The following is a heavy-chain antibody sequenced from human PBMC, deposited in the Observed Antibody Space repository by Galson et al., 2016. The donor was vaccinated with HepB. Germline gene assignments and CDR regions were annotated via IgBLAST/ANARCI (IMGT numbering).Heavy chain of an antibody. D-gene: IGHD3-22*01. CDR2: INPSGGTT. CDR3: ARDRLPSYYDSSGYCQDY. V-gene: IGHV1-46*01. Sequence: SVKVSCKASGYTFTSYYVHWVRQAPGQGLEWMGIINPSGGTTSYAQKFQGRVTATRDTSTSTVYMDLSSLRSEDTAVYYCARDRLPSYYDSSGYCQDYWGQGTLVTVSS. J-gene: IGHJ4*02. CDR1: GYTFTSYY.